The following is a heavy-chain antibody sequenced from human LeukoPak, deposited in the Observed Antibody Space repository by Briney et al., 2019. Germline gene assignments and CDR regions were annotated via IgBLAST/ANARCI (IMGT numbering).Heavy chain of an antibody. CDR1: GFTFSDYG. CDR3: AKGDSGWRFDY. CDR2: IRYDGVNK. D-gene: IGHD6-19*01. Sequence: PGGSLRLSCAASGFTFSDYGMHWVRQAPGKGLEWVTFIRYDGVNKFYAESVKGRFTISRDNSKNTLYLQINSLRPEDTAVYYCAKGDSGWRFDYWGQGTLVTVSS. J-gene: IGHJ4*02. V-gene: IGHV3-30*02.